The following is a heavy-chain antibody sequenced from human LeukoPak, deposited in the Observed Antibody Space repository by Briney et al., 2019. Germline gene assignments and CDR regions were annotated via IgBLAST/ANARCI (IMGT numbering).Heavy chain of an antibody. D-gene: IGHD6-13*01. CDR2: ISGSGGGT. CDR1: GFTFSSYA. J-gene: IGHJ4*02. CDR3: ARQNLAAAGHFDY. V-gene: IGHV3-23*01. Sequence: GGSLRLSCAASGFTFSSYAMSWVRQAPGKGLEWVSAISGSGGGTYYADSVKGRFTISRDNAKNTLYLQMNSLRAEDTAVYYCARQNLAAAGHFDYWGQGTLVTVSS.